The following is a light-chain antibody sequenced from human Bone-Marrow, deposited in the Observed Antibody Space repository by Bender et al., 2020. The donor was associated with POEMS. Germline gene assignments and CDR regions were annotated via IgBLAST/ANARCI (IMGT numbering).Light chain of an antibody. V-gene: IGLV1-44*01. J-gene: IGLJ3*02. CDR1: SSNIGAGFD. Sequence: QSVLTQPPSVSGAPGQRVAFSCTGSSSNIGAGFDVHWYQQLPGTAPKLLIYINNQRPSGVPDRFSGSKSGTSASLAISGLQSEDEADYYCAAWEDSLNGWVFGGGTKLTVL. CDR3: AAWEDSLNGWV. CDR2: INN.